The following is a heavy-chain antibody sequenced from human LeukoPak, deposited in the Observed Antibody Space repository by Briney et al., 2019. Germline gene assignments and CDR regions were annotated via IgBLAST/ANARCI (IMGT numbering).Heavy chain of an antibody. CDR1: GFTFSSYA. V-gene: IGHV3-23*01. CDR2: ISGSGGST. J-gene: IGHJ6*02. CDR3: AKSPAYYYYYYGMDV. Sequence: GGSLRLSCAASGFTFSSYAMSWVRQAPGKGLEWVSAISGSGGSTYYADSVKGRFTISRDNSKNTLYLQMNSLRAEDTAVYYCAKSPAYYYYYYGMDVWGQGTTVTVSS.